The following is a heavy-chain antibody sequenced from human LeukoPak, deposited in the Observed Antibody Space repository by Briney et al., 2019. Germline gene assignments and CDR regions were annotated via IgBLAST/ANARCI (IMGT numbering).Heavy chain of an antibody. Sequence: GGSLRLSYAASGFTFSSYSVNWVRQAPGKGLEWVSSISRSSSYIYYADSVKGRFTISRDNAKSSLYLQMNSLRAEDTAVYYCARDSPRGDYDFWRRYYYVDVWGKGTTVTVSS. V-gene: IGHV3-21*01. CDR1: GFTFSSYS. CDR2: ISRSSSYI. D-gene: IGHD3-3*01. J-gene: IGHJ6*03. CDR3: ARDSPRGDYDFWRRYYYVDV.